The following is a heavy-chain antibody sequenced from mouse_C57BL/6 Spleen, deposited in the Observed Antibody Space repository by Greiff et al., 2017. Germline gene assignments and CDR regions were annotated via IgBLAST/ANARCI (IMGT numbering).Heavy chain of an antibody. Sequence: QVQLQQSGAELMKPGASVKLSCKASGYTFTGYWIEWVKQRPGHGLEWIGEILPGSGSTNYNEKFKGNATFTADTSSNTAYMQLSSLTTEDSAIFYGVSIYYYGSSYGFAYWGEGTLVTVSA. CDR3: VSIYYYGSSYGFAY. V-gene: IGHV1-9*01. D-gene: IGHD1-1*01. CDR1: GYTFTGYW. J-gene: IGHJ3*01. CDR2: ILPGSGST.